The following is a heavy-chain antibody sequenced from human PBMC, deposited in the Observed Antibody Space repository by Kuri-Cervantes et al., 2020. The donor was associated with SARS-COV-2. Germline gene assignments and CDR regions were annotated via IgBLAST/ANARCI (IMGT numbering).Heavy chain of an antibody. V-gene: IGHV3-21*01. J-gene: IGHJ3*02. CDR2: ISSSSSYI. D-gene: IGHD6-13*01. CDR3: ASGYSSRLDAFDI. CDR1: GFTFSSYS. Sequence: GESLKISCAASGFTFSSYSMNWVRQAPGKGLEWVSSISSSSSYIYYADSVKGRFTISRDNAKNSLYLQMNSLSAEDTAVYYCASGYSSRLDAFDIWGQGTMVTVSS.